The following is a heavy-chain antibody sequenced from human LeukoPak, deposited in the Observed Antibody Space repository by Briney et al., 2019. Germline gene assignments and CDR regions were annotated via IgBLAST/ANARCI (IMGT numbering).Heavy chain of an antibody. V-gene: IGHV3-23*01. CDR1: GFTFKNYA. CDR2: ISGSDAGT. D-gene: IGHD3-9*01. CDR3: AKCILTGYYKGYMDV. Sequence: GGSLRLSCAASGFTFKNYAMSWVRQAPGKGLEWVSAISGSDAGTYYADSVKGRFTISRDNSKNTLYLQMNSLRAEDTAVYYCAKCILTGYYKGYMDVWGKGTTVTISS. J-gene: IGHJ6*03.